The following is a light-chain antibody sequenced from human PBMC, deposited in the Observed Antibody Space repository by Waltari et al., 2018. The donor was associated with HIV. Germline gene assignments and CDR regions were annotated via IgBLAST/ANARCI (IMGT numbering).Light chain of an antibody. CDR1: QRVSTSNY. Sequence: IVLPQSPGTLSLSPGERATLSCRASQRVSTSNYLAWYQQKPGQAPMLLIYAASNRVTGIPDWCSGGGSGADFTLTISRLEPEDLAVYCCQHYGSSPTFGQGTKVEIK. J-gene: IGKJ1*01. CDR2: AAS. V-gene: IGKV3-20*01. CDR3: QHYGSSPT.